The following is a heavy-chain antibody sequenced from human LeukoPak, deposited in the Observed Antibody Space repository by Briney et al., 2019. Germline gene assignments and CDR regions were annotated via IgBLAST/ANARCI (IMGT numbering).Heavy chain of an antibody. J-gene: IGHJ2*01. CDR3: ARAGYSSTWYSRYFDL. D-gene: IGHD6-13*01. Sequence: GGSLRPSCAASGFTVSSNYMSWVRQAPGKGLEWVSFIYSGGSTYYADSVKGRFTISRDNSKNTLYLQMNSLRAGDTAVYYCARAGYSSTWYSRYFDLWGRGTLVTVSS. V-gene: IGHV3-66*01. CDR1: GFTVSSNY. CDR2: IYSGGST.